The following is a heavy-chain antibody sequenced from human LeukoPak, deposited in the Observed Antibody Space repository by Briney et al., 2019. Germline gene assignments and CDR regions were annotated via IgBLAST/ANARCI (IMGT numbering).Heavy chain of an antibody. CDR1: VFTFSSYT. J-gene: IGHJ6*02. CDR3: ASPPNGGCDCFQCYHGMDV. CDR2: ISSSGSYI. Sequence: GGSLRLSCAPPVFTFSSYTMHWVRQAPGKGLEWVSSISSSGSYIYYADSLKGRFTISRDNAKDSLYLQMNSLRAEDTAVYYCASPPNGGCDCFQCYHGMDVWGQGTTVTVSS. V-gene: IGHV3-21*01. D-gene: IGHD2-21*02.